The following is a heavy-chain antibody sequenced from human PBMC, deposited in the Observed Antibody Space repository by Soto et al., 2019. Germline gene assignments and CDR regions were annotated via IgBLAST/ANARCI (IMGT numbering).Heavy chain of an antibody. Sequence: EASVKVSCKASGYRFTTYQMHWVRQAPGQGLAWMGTINPSGGSTSYAQRFQGRVTMTRDTSTSTVYMQLSSLRSEDTALYYCARGDSNGWYFDYWGQGTLVTVSS. CDR2: INPSGGST. D-gene: IGHD6-19*01. CDR1: GYRFTTYQ. CDR3: ARGDSNGWYFDY. J-gene: IGHJ4*02. V-gene: IGHV1-46*01.